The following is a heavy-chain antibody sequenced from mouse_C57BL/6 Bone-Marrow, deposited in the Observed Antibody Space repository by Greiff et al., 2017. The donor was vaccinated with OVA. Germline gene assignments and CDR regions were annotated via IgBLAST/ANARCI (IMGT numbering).Heavy chain of an antibody. J-gene: IGHJ2*01. Sequence: EVKLVESGPELVKPGASVKISCKASGYSFTDYNMNWVKQSNGKSLEWIGVINPNYGTTSYNQKFKGKATLTVDQSSSTAYMQLNSLTSEDSAVYYCARRSTVVATGDYWGQGTTLTVSS. CDR2: INPNYGTT. D-gene: IGHD1-1*01. CDR3: ARRSTVVATGDY. CDR1: GYSFTDYN. V-gene: IGHV1-39*01.